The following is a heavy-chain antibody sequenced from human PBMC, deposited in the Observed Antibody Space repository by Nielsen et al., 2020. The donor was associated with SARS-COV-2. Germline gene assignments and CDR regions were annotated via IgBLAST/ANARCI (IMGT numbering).Heavy chain of an antibody. CDR2: IYYSGST. V-gene: IGHV4-31*02. D-gene: IGHD3-3*01. J-gene: IGHJ6*02. Sequence: WIRQPPGKGLEWIGYIYYSGSTYYNPSLKSRLTMSIDTAKNQFSLWLSSVTGADTAVYYCATASYYDFWSGYYVDLYGMDVWGQGTTVTVSS. CDR3: ATASYYDFWSGYYVDLYGMDV.